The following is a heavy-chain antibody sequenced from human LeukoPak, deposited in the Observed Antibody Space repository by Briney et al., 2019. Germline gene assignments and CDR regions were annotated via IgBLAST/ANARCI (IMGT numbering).Heavy chain of an antibody. Sequence: PGGSLRLSCAASGFTFSSYALHWVRQAPGKGLEYVSAISASGGSTYYANSVKGRFTISRDNSKNTLYLQMGSLRIEDMAVYYCARVANAGYSSGWYWDYFDVWGQGTLVTVSS. J-gene: IGHJ4*02. D-gene: IGHD6-19*01. V-gene: IGHV3-64*01. CDR1: GFTFSSYA. CDR3: ARVANAGYSSGWYWDYFDV. CDR2: ISASGGST.